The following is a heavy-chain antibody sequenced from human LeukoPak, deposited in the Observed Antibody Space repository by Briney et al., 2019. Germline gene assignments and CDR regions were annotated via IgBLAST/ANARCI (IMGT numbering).Heavy chain of an antibody. CDR1: GFTFSGSA. J-gene: IGHJ4*02. CDR2: IRSKANSYAT. D-gene: IGHD3-22*01. Sequence: PGGSLRLSCAASGFTFSGSAMHWVRQASGKGLEWVGRIRSKANSYATAYAASVKGRFTISRDDSKNTAYLHMNSLKTEDTAVYYCTRLPYYYDSSGYWGQGTLVTVSS. CDR3: TRLPYYYDSSGY. V-gene: IGHV3-73*01.